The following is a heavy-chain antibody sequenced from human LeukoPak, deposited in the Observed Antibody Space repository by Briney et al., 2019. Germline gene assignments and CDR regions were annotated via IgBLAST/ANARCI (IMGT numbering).Heavy chain of an antibody. V-gene: IGHV4-34*01. CDR2: INHSGST. CDR3: ARDAGGGSCFDP. J-gene: IGHJ5*02. Sequence: KPSETLSLTCAVYGGSFSGYYWSWIRQPPGKGLEWIGEINHSGSTNYNPSLKSRVTISVDTSKNQFSLKLSSVTAADTAVYYCARDAGGGSCFDPWGQGTLVTVSS. CDR1: GGSFSGYY. D-gene: IGHD2-15*01.